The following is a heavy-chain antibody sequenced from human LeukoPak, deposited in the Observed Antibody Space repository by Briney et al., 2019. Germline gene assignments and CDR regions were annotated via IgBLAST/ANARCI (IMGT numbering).Heavy chain of an antibody. Sequence: SETLSLTCTVSGGSISSYYWSWIRQPAGKGLEWIGRIYTSGSTNYNPSLKSRVTISVERSKNQFSLKLSSVTAADTAVYYCAREGGVTMVLYYFDHWGQGTLVTVSS. CDR1: GGSISSYY. J-gene: IGHJ4*02. V-gene: IGHV4-4*07. D-gene: IGHD3-10*01. CDR2: IYTSGST. CDR3: AREGGVTMVLYYFDH.